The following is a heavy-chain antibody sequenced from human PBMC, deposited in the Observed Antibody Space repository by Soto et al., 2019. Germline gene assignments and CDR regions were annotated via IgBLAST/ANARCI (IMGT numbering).Heavy chain of an antibody. J-gene: IGHJ6*02. CDR1: GYSFTSYW. CDR3: ARSSGDSSSWYGTFYYYYGMDV. D-gene: IGHD6-13*01. V-gene: IGHV5-10-1*01. Sequence: PGESLKISCKGSGYSFTSYWISWVRQMPGKGLEWMGRIDPSDSYTNYSPSFQGHVTISADKSISTAYLQWSSLKASDTAMYYCARSSGDSSSWYGTFYYYYGMDVWGQGTTVTVS. CDR2: IDPSDSYT.